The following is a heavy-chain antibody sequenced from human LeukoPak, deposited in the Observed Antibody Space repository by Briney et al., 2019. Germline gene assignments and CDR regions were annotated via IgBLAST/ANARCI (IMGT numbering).Heavy chain of an antibody. CDR3: ARDVAGEGSGPHDAFDI. V-gene: IGHV1-18*01. CDR2: ISAYNGNT. J-gene: IGHJ3*02. Sequence: ASVKVSCKASGYTFTSYGISWVRQAPGQGLEWMGLISAYNGNTNYAQKLQGRVTMTTDTSTSTAYMELRSLRSDDTAVYYCARDVAGEGSGPHDAFDIWGQGTMVTVSS. D-gene: IGHD3-3*01. CDR1: GYTFTSYG.